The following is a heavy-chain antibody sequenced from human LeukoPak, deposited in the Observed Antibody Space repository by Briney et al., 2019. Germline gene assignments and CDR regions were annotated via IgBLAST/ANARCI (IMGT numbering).Heavy chain of an antibody. J-gene: IGHJ2*01. CDR1: GFTVSSNH. CDR2: INSGGST. Sequence: GGSLRLSCAASGFTVSSNHMSWVRRAPGRGLEWVSVINSGGSTYYADSVKGRFTISRDNSKNTLYLQMNRLRAEDTAAYYCARDQDDYGDYWYFDLWGRGALVTVSS. D-gene: IGHD4-17*01. CDR3: ARDQDDYGDYWYFDL. V-gene: IGHV3-66*01.